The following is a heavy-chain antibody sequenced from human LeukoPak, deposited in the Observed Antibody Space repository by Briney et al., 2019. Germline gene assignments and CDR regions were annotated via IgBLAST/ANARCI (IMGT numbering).Heavy chain of an antibody. CDR1: GFTFSSYS. J-gene: IGHJ4*02. D-gene: IGHD4-11*01. V-gene: IGHV3-21*01. Sequence: GGSLRLSCAASGFTFSSYSMNWVRQAPGKGLEWVTSISSSSSYIYYADSVKGRFTISRDNAKNSLYLQMNSPRAEDTAVYYCARRHDYSNYPDYWGQGTLVTVSS. CDR2: ISSSSSYI. CDR3: ARRHDYSNYPDY.